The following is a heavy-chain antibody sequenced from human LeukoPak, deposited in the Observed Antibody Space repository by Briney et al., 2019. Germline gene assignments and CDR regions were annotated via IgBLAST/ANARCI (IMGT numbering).Heavy chain of an antibody. D-gene: IGHD1-26*01. V-gene: IGHV1-69*05. CDR2: IIPIFGTA. CDR3: ARKGWGAFDI. Sequence: ASVKVSCKASGGTFSSYAISWVRQAPGQGLEWMGGIIPIFGTANYAQKFQGRVTITTDESTSTAYMELSSLRSEDTAVYYCARKGWGAFDIWGQGTMVTVSS. CDR1: GGTFSSYA. J-gene: IGHJ3*02.